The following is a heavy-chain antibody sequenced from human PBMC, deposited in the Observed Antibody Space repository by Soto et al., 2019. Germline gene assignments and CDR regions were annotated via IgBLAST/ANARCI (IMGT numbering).Heavy chain of an antibody. D-gene: IGHD3-10*01. Sequence: QVQLVQSGAEMKEPGDSVRVSCEASGYTFTSYYIHWVRQAPGQGLEWMGCINPKFGDTTYAQDFQGRVSMTRDTSNSTVYMELSRLTSDDTAIYYCARNMDYYYGPGSGNGHGFWGQGTTVSVFS. CDR2: INPKFGDT. J-gene: IGHJ6*02. V-gene: IGHV1-2*02. CDR1: GYTFTSYY. CDR3: ARNMDYYYGPGSGNGHGF.